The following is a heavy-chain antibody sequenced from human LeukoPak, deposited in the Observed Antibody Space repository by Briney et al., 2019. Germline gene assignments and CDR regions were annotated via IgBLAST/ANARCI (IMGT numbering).Heavy chain of an antibody. J-gene: IGHJ4*02. D-gene: IGHD2-8*01. CDR1: GFTFSSYA. V-gene: IGHV3-30-3*01. Sequence: GGSLRLSCAASGFTFSSYAMHGVRQAPGEGLEWVAVISYDGSNKYYADSVKGRFTISRDNSKNTLYLQMNSLRAEDTAVYYCARGADIVLMVYAPQPNEYWGQGTLVTVSS. CDR2: ISYDGSNK. CDR3: ARGADIVLMVYAPQPNEY.